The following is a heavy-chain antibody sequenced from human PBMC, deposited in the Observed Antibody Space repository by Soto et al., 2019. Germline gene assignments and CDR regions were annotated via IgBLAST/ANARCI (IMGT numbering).Heavy chain of an antibody. J-gene: IGHJ6*03. CDR2: IYYSGST. CDR3: ARLFYSNYYYYYMDV. D-gene: IGHD4-4*01. V-gene: IGHV4-39*01. Sequence: PSETLSLTCTVSGGSISSSSYYWGWIRQPPGKGLEWIGSIYYSGSTYYNPSLKSRVTISVDTSKNQFSLKLSSVTAADTAVYYCARLFYSNYYYYYMDVWGKGTTVTVSS. CDR1: GGSISSSSYY.